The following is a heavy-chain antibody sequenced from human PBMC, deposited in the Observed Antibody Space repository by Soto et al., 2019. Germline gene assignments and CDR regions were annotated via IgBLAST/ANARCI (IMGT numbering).Heavy chain of an antibody. CDR2: IFYSGNT. J-gene: IGHJ4*02. CDR1: GGSIGGYY. CDR3: ASLTGQWLAHFDF. V-gene: IGHV4-59*01. D-gene: IGHD6-19*01. Sequence: PSETLSLTCTVSGGSIGGYYGTWIRQPPGKGLEWIGNIFYSGNTNYNPSLKSRVTISLDTPKNQFSLKLTSVTAADTAVYYCASLTGQWLAHFDFWGQGALVTVSS.